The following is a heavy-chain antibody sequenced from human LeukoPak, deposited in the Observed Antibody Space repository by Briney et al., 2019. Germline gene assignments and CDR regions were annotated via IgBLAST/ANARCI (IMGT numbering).Heavy chain of an antibody. CDR3: AKDRYCSSTSCSQYYYYYMDV. CDR1: GFTFSSYG. J-gene: IGHJ6*03. D-gene: IGHD2-2*01. V-gene: IGHV3-30*18. CDR2: ISYDGSNK. Sequence: SGRSLRLSCAASGFTFSSYGMHWVRQAPGKGLEWVAVISYDGSNKYYADSVKGRFTISRDNSKNTLYLQMNSLRAEDTAVYYCAKDRYCSSTSCSQYYYYYMDVWGKGTTVTISS.